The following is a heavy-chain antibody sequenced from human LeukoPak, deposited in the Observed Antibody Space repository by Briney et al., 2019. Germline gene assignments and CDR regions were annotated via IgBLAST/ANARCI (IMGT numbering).Heavy chain of an antibody. CDR2: IIPIFGTA. J-gene: IGHJ4*02. CDR1: GGTFSSYA. D-gene: IGHD2-15*01. CDR3: ARDSRAAGCSGGSCYFS. Sequence: SVKVSCKASGGTFSSYAISWVRQAPGQGLEWMGGIIPIFGTANYAQKFQGRVTITADESTSTAYMELSSLRSEDTAVYYCARDSRAAGCSGGSCYFSWGQGTLVTVSS. V-gene: IGHV1-69*13.